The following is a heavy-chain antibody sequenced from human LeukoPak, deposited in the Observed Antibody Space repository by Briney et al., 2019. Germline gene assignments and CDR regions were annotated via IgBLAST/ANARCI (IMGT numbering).Heavy chain of an antibody. J-gene: IGHJ4*02. V-gene: IGHV4-34*01. Sequence: SETLSLTCAVYGGSFSGYYWSWIRQPPGKGLEWIGEINHSGSTNYNPSLKSRVTISVDTSKNQFSLKLSSVTAADTAVYYCGRGLVYATFDYWGQGTLVTVSS. CDR2: INHSGST. D-gene: IGHD2-8*01. CDR1: GGSFSGYY. CDR3: GRGLVYATFDY.